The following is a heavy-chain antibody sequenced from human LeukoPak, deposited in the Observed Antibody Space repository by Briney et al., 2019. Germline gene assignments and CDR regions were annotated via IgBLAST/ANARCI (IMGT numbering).Heavy chain of an antibody. CDR3: AKEGLLDYYYYMDV. J-gene: IGHJ6*03. D-gene: IGHD3-3*02. CDR1: GFTFSNYA. V-gene: IGHV3-30*02. Sequence: GGSLRLSCAASGFTFSNYAMHWVRQAPGKGLEWVAFIRYDGSDKYYADSVKGRFTISRDNSKNALYLQMNSLRAEDTAVYYCAKEGLLDYYYYMDVWGKGTTVTISS. CDR2: IRYDGSDK.